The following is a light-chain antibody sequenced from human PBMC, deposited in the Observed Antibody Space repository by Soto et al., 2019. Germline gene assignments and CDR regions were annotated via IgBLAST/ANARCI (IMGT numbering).Light chain of an antibody. J-gene: IGLJ3*02. CDR2: NNN. V-gene: IGLV1-44*01. Sequence: QSVLTQSPSASGTPGQRVTISCSGSSSNIGRNFVTWYQQLPGTAPKLLIYNNNQRPSGVPDRFSGSKSGTSASLAIRGPQSEDEAHYHCAAWDDSLNGVVFGGGTKLTVL. CDR1: SSNIGRNF. CDR3: AAWDDSLNGVV.